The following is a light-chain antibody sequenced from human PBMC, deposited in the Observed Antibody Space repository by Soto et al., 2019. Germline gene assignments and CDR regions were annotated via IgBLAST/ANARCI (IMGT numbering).Light chain of an antibody. J-gene: IGKJ1*01. CDR1: QSVSSY. Sequence: EIVLTQSPATLSLSPGERATLSCRASQSVSSYLAWYQQKPGQAPRLLIYDASNRATGIPARFSGSGSGIDFTLTISSLEPEDFAVYYCQQRSNWPPTFGQGTKVDI. CDR2: DAS. CDR3: QQRSNWPPT. V-gene: IGKV3-11*01.